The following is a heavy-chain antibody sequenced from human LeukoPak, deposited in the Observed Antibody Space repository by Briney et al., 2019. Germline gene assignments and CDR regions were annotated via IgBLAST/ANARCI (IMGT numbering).Heavy chain of an antibody. CDR1: GGSFSGYY. D-gene: IGHD3-22*01. CDR3: ARAGYYYDSSGSNWFDP. J-gene: IGHJ5*02. Sequence: SETLSLTCAVYGGSFSGYYWSWIRQPPGKGLEWIGEINHSGSTDYNPSLKSRVTISVDTSKNQFSLKLSPVTAADTAVYYCARAGYYYDSSGSNWFDPWGQGTLVTVSS. CDR2: INHSGST. V-gene: IGHV4-34*01.